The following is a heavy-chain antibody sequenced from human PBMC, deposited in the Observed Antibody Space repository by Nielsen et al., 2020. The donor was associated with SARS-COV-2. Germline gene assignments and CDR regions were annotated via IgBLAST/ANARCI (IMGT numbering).Heavy chain of an antibody. CDR2: INPKNGGT. CDR1: GYTFTGYF. J-gene: IGHJ4*02. V-gene: IGHV1-2*02. CDR3: AREHELINGPGFDF. Sequence: ASVKVSCKASGYTFTGYFIHWVRQAPGQGLEWMGWINPKNGGTNYAQQFQGRVTMTRDSSISTAYMDLSSLRSDDTAVFYCAREHELINGPGFDFWGQGTLVTVSS. D-gene: IGHD3-10*01.